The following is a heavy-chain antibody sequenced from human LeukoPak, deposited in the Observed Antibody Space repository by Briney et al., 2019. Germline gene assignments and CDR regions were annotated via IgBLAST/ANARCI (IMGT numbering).Heavy chain of an antibody. J-gene: IGHJ4*02. CDR2: TYSRSKWFN. V-gene: IGHV6-1*01. CDR1: GDSVSSKSAS. Sequence: SQTLSLTCAISGDSVSSKSASWNWIRQSPSRGLEWLGRTYSRSKWFNDYAVSVKSRITVTPGTSKNQFSLHLTSVTPDDTAVYYCARGTGSLDYWGQGTLVTVSS. D-gene: IGHD1-26*01. CDR3: ARGTGSLDY.